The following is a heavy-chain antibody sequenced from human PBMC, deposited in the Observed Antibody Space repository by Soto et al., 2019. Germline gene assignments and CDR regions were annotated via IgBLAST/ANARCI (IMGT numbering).Heavy chain of an antibody. D-gene: IGHD2-21*02. CDR2: IYYSGST. J-gene: IGHJ4*02. CDR1: GGSISSGDYY. V-gene: IGHV4-61*08. CDR3: TTLPPRIVVVTLPFPS. Sequence: PSETLSLTCSVSGGSISSGDYYWNWIRQPPGKGLEWIGHIYYSGSTNYNSSLKSRVTISVDTSKNQFSLKLSSVTAADTAVYYCTTLPPRIVVVTLPFPSWGQGTLVTVS.